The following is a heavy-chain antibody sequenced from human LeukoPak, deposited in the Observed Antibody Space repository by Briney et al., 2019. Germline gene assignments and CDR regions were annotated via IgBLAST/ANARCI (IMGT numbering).Heavy chain of an antibody. J-gene: IGHJ4*02. CDR1: GFTVSSNY. Sequence: GGSLRLSCAASGFTVSSNYMSWVRQAPGKGLEWVSVIYSGGSTYYADSVKGRFTISRHNSKNTLYLQMNSLRAEDTAVYYCAKDLARLRYFDWLLLDYWGQGTLVTVSS. D-gene: IGHD3-9*01. CDR3: AKDLARLRYFDWLLLDY. V-gene: IGHV3-53*04. CDR2: IYSGGST.